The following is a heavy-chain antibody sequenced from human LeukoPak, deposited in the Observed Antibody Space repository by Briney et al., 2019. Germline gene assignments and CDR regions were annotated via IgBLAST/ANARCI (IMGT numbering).Heavy chain of an antibody. J-gene: IGHJ4*02. V-gene: IGHV3-30*01. CDR2: ISYDGSNK. D-gene: IGHD1-26*01. CDR1: TFSFSDYP. CDR3: ARDLGAFDYASPGDY. Sequence: GKSLRLSCAASTFSFSDYPLHWVRQAPGKGLEWVAVISYDGSNKYYADSVKGRFTISRDNSKNTLYLQMNSLRAEDTAVYYCARDLGAFDYASPGDYWGQGTLVTVSS.